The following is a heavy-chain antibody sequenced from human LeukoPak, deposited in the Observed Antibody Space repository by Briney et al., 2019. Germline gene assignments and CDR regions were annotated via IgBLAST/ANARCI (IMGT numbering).Heavy chain of an antibody. J-gene: IGHJ3*02. D-gene: IGHD2-15*01. V-gene: IGHV3-21*01. CDR2: ISARSSSI. CDR1: GFTFSNYN. CDR3: AIVKYCSGGSCFAYDI. Sequence: PGGSLRLSCAASGFTFSNYNMDWVRQAPGKGVEWVSSISARSSSIYYADSVKGRFTVSRDDAKKSLYLQMNSLRAEDTAVYYCAIVKYCSGGSCFAYDIWGQGTMVTVSS.